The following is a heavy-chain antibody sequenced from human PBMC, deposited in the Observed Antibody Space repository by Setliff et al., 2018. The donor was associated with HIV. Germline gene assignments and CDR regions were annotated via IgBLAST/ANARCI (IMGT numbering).Heavy chain of an antibody. CDR3: AKDFLYSSGWYEGWSDP. CDR2: IRFDGSNE. CDR1: GFTFSRYG. D-gene: IGHD6-19*01. J-gene: IGHJ5*02. Sequence: GGSLRLSCAASGFTFSRYGMHWVRQAPGKGLEWVAFIRFDGSNEAYADSVKGRFTISRDNSKNTLYLQMNSLRPEDTALYYCAKDFLYSSGWYEGWSDPWGQGTLVTVSS. V-gene: IGHV3-30*02.